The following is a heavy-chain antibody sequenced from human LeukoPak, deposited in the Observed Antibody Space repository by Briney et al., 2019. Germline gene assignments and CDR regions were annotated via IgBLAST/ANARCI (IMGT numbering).Heavy chain of an antibody. Sequence: PGGSLRLSCAASGFTFSSYSMNWVRQAPGKGLEWVTYISSGSSTIYYAASVKGRFTISRDNAKNSLYLQINSLRDEDTAVYYCAREIFSSGWYPSDYWGQGTLVTVSS. CDR3: AREIFSSGWYPSDY. CDR1: GFTFSSYS. D-gene: IGHD6-19*01. V-gene: IGHV3-48*02. J-gene: IGHJ4*02. CDR2: ISSGSSTI.